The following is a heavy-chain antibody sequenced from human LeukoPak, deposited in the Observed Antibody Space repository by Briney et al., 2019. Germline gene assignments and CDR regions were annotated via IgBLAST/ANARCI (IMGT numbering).Heavy chain of an antibody. D-gene: IGHD3-16*01. V-gene: IGHV3-23*01. CDR1: GFTFSSYA. CDR3: AKDTVKVKMISRVPHYMDV. CDR2: ISGSGGNT. J-gene: IGHJ6*03. Sequence: GGSLRLSCAASGFTFSSYAMSWVRQAPGKGLEWVSAISGSGGNTHYADSVKGRFTISRDNSKNTLSLQMNSLRAEDTAVYYCAKDTVKVKMISRVPHYMDVWGKGTTVTISS.